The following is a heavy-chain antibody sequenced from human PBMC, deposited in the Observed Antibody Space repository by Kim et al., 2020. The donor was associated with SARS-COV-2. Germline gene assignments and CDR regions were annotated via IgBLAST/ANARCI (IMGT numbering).Heavy chain of an antibody. V-gene: IGHV1-69*13. CDR3: ARDRMTTVTTGDYYYGMDV. Sequence: SVKVSCKASGGTFSSYAISWVRQAPGQGLEWMGGIIPIFGTANYAQKFQGRVTITADESTSTAYMELSSLRSEDTAVYYCARDRMTTVTTGDYYYGMDVWGQGTTVTVSS. D-gene: IGHD4-17*01. CDR1: GGTFSSYA. CDR2: IIPIFGTA. J-gene: IGHJ6*02.